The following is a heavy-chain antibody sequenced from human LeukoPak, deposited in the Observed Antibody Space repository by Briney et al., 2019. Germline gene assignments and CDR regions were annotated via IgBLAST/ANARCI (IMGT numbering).Heavy chain of an antibody. Sequence: SETLSLTCTVSGGSISSYYWSWIRQPPGKGLEWIGYIYYSGSTNYNPSLKSRVTISVDTSKNQFSLKLSSVTAADTAGYYCARESLYGDYSYFDYWGQGTLVTVSS. CDR1: GGSISSYY. CDR2: IYYSGST. CDR3: ARESLYGDYSYFDY. V-gene: IGHV4-59*01. D-gene: IGHD4-17*01. J-gene: IGHJ4*02.